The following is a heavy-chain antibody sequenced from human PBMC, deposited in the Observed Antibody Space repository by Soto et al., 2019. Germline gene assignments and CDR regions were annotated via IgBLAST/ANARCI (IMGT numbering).Heavy chain of an antibody. V-gene: IGHV1-69*01. Sequence: QVQLVQAGAEVKKPGSSVKVSCKASGGTFSSYAISWVRQAPGQGLEWMGGVIPIFGTANYAQKFQGRVTITADESTSTAYKELSSLRSEDTAVYYCARDRPPDTYYYDSSGYYYYYGMDVWGQGTTVTVSS. CDR2: VIPIFGTA. D-gene: IGHD3-22*01. J-gene: IGHJ6*02. CDR1: GGTFSSYA. CDR3: ARDRPPDTYYYDSSGYYYYYGMDV.